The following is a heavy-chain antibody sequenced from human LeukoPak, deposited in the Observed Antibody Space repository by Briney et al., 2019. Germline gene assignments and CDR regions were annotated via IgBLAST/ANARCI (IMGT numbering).Heavy chain of an antibody. CDR2: IYYSGST. D-gene: IGHD5-18*01. CDR1: GGSISSHY. J-gene: IGHJ4*02. V-gene: IGHV4-59*11. Sequence: SETLSLTCTVSGGSISSHYWSWIRQPPGKGLEWIGYIYYSGSTNYNPSLKSRVTISVDTSKNQFSLKLSSVTAADTAVYYCARSKRGYSYGSFDYWGQGTLVTVSS. CDR3: ARSKRGYSYGSFDY.